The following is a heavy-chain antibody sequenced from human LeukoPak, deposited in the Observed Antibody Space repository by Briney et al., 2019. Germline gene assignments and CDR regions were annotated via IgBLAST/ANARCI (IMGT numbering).Heavy chain of an antibody. V-gene: IGHV1-24*01. CDR2: FDPEDGET. D-gene: IGHD1-26*01. CDR1: GYTLTELS. J-gene: IGHJ4*02. CDR3: ATSSGSYYVFDY. Sequence: ASVKVSCKVSGYTLTELSMHWVRQAPGKGLEWMGGFDPEDGETIYAQEFQGRVTMTEDTSTDTAYMELSSLRSEDTAVYYCATSSGSYYVFDYWGQGTLVTVSS.